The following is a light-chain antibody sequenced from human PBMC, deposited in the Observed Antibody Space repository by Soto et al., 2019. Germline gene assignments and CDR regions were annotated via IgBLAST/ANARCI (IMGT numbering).Light chain of an antibody. CDR1: QSISNS. CDR3: QQSHNTPFS. V-gene: IGKV1-39*01. J-gene: IGKJ3*01. Sequence: DIQMTQSPSSLSASVGDRVTITCRASQSISNSLNWYQHKPGKAPKLLIYAASTLQSGVPSRFSCSGSGTDLTLTISSLQPEDFATYFCQQSHNTPFSFGPGTNVDIE. CDR2: AAS.